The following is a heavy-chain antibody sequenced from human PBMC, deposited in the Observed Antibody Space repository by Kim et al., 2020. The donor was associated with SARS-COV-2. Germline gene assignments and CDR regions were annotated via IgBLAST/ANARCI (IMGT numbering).Heavy chain of an antibody. Sequence: GGSLRLSCAASGFTFSDYYMSWIRQAPGKGLEWVSYISSSGSTIYYADSVKGRFTISRDNAKNSLYLQMNSLRAEDTAVYYCASVYDSSGYYPPAPSGYWGQGTLVTVSS. D-gene: IGHD3-22*01. V-gene: IGHV3-11*04. CDR3: ASVYDSSGYYPPAPSGY. J-gene: IGHJ4*02. CDR2: ISSSGSTI. CDR1: GFTFSDYY.